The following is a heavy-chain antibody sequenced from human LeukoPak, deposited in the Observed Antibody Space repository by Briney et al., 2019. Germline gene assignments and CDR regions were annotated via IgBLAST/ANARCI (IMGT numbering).Heavy chain of an antibody. CDR3: ARTGSGASATNL. CDR1: GFTLSSYW. V-gene: IGHV3-74*01. Sequence: GGSLRLSCAASGFTLSSYWMHWFRHAPGKGLVWVSRINTDGTTTNYADSVKGRFTISRDNAKNTLYLQMNSLRAEDTAVYYCARTGSGASATNLGGQGTLVTVSS. D-gene: IGHD6-6*01. CDR2: INTDGTTT. J-gene: IGHJ4*02.